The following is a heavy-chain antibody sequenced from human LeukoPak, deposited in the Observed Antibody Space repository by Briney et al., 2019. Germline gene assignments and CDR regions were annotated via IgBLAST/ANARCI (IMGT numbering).Heavy chain of an antibody. J-gene: IGHJ4*02. Sequence: GGSLRLSCLASGFTFSSYAMHWVRQAPGKGLEWVAVISYYGSNKYYADSVKGRFTISRHNSKNTLYLQMNSLRAEDTAVYYCARVYESSGYPDCFFDYWGQGTLVNVSS. CDR3: ARVYESSGYPDCFFDY. D-gene: IGHD3-22*01. CDR1: GFTFSSYA. CDR2: ISYYGSNK. V-gene: IGHV3-30-3*01.